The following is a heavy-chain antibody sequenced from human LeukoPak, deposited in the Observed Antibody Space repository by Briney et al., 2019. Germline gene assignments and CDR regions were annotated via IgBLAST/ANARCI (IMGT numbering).Heavy chain of an antibody. CDR3: ARHKGLGVAAAGNFDY. Sequence: PSGTLSLTCAVSGGSISSSNWWSWIRQPPGKGLEWIGYIYYSGSTNYNPSLKSRVTISVDTSKNQFSLKLSSVTAADTAVYYCARHKGLGVAAAGNFDYWGQGTLVTVSS. CDR2: IYYSGST. D-gene: IGHD6-13*01. V-gene: IGHV4-59*08. J-gene: IGHJ4*02. CDR1: GGSISSSNW.